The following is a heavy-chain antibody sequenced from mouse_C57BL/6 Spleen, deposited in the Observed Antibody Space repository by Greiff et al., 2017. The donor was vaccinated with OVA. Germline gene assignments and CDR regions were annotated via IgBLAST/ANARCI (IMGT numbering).Heavy chain of an antibody. J-gene: IGHJ2*01. CDR3: ARYDGYLLFDY. Sequence: QVQLQQPGAELVKPGASVKLSCKASGYTFTSYWMQWVKQRPGQGLEWIGEIDPSDSYTNYNQKFKGKATLTVDTSSSTAYMRLSSLTSEDSAVYYCARYDGYLLFDYWGQGTTLTVSS. CDR2: IDPSDSYT. D-gene: IGHD2-3*01. CDR1: GYTFTSYW. V-gene: IGHV1-50*01.